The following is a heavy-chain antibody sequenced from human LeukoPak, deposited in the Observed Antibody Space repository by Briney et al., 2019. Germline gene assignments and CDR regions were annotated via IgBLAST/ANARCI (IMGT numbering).Heavy chain of an antibody. Sequence: SETLSLTCSVSDGSINSYYWNWIRRPPGKGLEWIGYIYYNGNTNYSPSLKSRLTMSVDTSKNQFSLKLSSVTAADTAVYYCARGVYYDSSGYFFDYWGQGTLVTVSS. CDR3: ARGVYYDSSGYFFDY. J-gene: IGHJ4*02. V-gene: IGHV4-59*12. D-gene: IGHD3-22*01. CDR2: IYYNGNT. CDR1: DGSINSYY.